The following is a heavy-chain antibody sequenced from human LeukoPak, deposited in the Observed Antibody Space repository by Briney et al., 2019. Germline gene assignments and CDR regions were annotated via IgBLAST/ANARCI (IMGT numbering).Heavy chain of an antibody. Sequence: PSETLSLTCTVYGGSISSSSYSWGWKRPPPGMGREWVGSIYYSGSTYYTPSLKSRVTISVATSKNQFSLNLMSVTAADMSVYYCARIGVERAMYPWLFYLDYWGQGTQVTVSS. CDR2: IYYSGST. CDR1: GGSISSSSYS. D-gene: IGHD5-18*01. CDR3: ARIGVERAMYPWLFYLDY. V-gene: IGHV4-39*01. J-gene: IGHJ4*02.